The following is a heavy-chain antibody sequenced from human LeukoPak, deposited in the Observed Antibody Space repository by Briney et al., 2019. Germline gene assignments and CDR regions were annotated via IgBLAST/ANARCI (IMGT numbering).Heavy chain of an antibody. J-gene: IGHJ4*02. Sequence: GGSLRLSCAASGFTFSNYWLHWVRQAPGKGLVWVSHINLHGSTTNYADSVKGRFTISRDNAKNTLYLQMNSLRVEDTAVYYCARDVTGPFDYWGQGTLATVSS. V-gene: IGHV3-74*01. D-gene: IGHD2-21*02. CDR3: ARDVTGPFDY. CDR1: GFTFSNYW. CDR2: INLHGSTT.